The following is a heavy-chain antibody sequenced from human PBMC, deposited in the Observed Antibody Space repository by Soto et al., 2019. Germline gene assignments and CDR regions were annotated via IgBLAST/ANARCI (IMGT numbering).Heavy chain of an antibody. Sequence: ASVKVSCKASGYTFTSYYMHWVRQAPGQGLEWMGIINPSGGSTSYAQKFQGRVTMTRDTSTSTVYMELSSLRSEDTAVYYCARPRGYYRGPDWYYGMDVWGQGTTVTVPS. V-gene: IGHV1-46*01. CDR3: ARPRGYYRGPDWYYGMDV. CDR2: INPSGGST. J-gene: IGHJ6*02. CDR1: GYTFTSYY. D-gene: IGHD3-3*01.